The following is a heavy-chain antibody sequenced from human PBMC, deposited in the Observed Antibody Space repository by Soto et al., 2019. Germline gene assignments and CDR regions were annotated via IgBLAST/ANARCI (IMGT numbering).Heavy chain of an antibody. CDR1: GFTFTNYA. CDR3: AREVNGYSDYGYYAFDI. CDR2: VWYAGSHA. D-gene: IGHD4-17*01. Sequence: QVQLVASGGGVVQPGRSLRLACAASGFTFTNYAFTWVRQTPGTGLEWVAVVWYAGSHAFYADSVKGRFTISRDDSNNTLDLGLEIQRIEDTAGYWWAREVNGYSDYGYYAFDIWGQGERVTVSS. V-gene: IGHV3-33*01. J-gene: IGHJ3*02.